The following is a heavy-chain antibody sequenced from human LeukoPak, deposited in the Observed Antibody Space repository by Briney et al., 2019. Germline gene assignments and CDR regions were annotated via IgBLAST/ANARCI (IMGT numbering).Heavy chain of an antibody. CDR3: ARLVTGTTLDYYYGMDV. CDR2: IYYSGST. CDR1: GGSISSYY. Sequence: SETLSLTCTVSGGSISSYYWSWIRQPPGKGLEWIGYIYYSGSTNYNPSLKSRVTISVDTSKNQFSLKLSSVTAADTAVYYCARLVTGTTLDYYYGMDVWGQGTTVTVSS. D-gene: IGHD1-7*01. J-gene: IGHJ6*02. V-gene: IGHV4-59*08.